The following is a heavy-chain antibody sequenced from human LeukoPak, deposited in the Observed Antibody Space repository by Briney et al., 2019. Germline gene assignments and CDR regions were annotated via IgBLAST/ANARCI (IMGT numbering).Heavy chain of an antibody. V-gene: IGHV4-61*02. CDR3: ARGGDNSSSWYLVYYYNYYMDV. CDR2: IYTSGST. Sequence: PSETLSLTCTVSGGSISSGSYYWSWIRQPAGKGLEWIGRIYTSGSTNYNPSLKSRVTISVDTSKNQFSLKLSSVTAADTAVYYCARGGDNSSSWYLVYYYNYYMDVWGKGTTVTVSS. J-gene: IGHJ6*03. D-gene: IGHD6-13*01. CDR1: GGSISSGSYY.